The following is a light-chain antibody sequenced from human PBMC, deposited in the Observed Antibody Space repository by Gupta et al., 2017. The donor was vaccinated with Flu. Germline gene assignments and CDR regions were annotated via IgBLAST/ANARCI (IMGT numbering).Light chain of an antibody. V-gene: IGKV1-5*03. Sequence: DIQMTQSPSTLSASVGDRVTISCRASQSIDRWLAWYQQKPGKAPKLLIYTASTLQDGVPSRFSGSGSETEFTLIISNLQPDDFATYYCQQYYYYPLTFGQGTKVEI. CDR3: QQYYYYPLT. CDR1: QSIDRW. CDR2: TAS. J-gene: IGKJ1*01.